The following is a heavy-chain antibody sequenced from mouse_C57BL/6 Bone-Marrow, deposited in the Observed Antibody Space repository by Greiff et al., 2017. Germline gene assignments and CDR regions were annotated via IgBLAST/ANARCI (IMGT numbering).Heavy chain of an antibody. D-gene: IGHD3-1*01. CDR3: ARIGGLRRRYYAMDY. CDR2: ISNLAYSI. CDR1: GFTFSDYG. J-gene: IGHJ4*01. Sequence: EVQGVESGGGLVQPGGSLKLSCAASGFTFSDYGMAWVRQAPRKGPEWVAFISNLAYSIYYADTVTGRFTISRENAKNTLYLEMSSLRSEDTAMYYCARIGGLRRRYYAMDYWGQGTSVTVSS. V-gene: IGHV5-15*01.